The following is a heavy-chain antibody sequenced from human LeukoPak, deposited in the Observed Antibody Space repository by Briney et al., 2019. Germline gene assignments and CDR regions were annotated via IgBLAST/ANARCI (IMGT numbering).Heavy chain of an antibody. J-gene: IGHJ4*02. D-gene: IGHD3-10*01. CDR2: IYYSGST. CDR3: ARGYYGSGGGDFDY. Sequence: SETLSLTCRVSGGSISSYYWSWIRQPPGKGLEWIGYIYYSGSTNYNPSLKSRVTISVDTSKNRFSLKLSSVTAADTAVYYCARGYYGSGGGDFDYWGQGTLVTVSS. CDR1: GGSISSYY. V-gene: IGHV4-59*01.